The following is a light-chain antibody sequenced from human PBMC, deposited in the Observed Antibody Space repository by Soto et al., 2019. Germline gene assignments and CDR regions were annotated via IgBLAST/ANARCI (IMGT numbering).Light chain of an antibody. V-gene: IGKV1-39*01. CDR3: QQTYSAPGT. Sequence: DLQMTQSPSSLSASIGDRVTVTCRPSQNITKFLNWYQEKPGKAPKVLIYVTSNLQNGVPSRFTGSGTGTEFTLTISSLQPDDCATYYCQQTYSAPGTFGQGTRVEV. CDR2: VTS. J-gene: IGKJ1*01. CDR1: QNITKF.